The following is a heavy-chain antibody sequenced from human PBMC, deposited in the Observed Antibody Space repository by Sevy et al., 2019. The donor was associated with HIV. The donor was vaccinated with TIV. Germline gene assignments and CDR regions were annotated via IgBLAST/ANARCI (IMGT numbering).Heavy chain of an antibody. Sequence: GGSLRLSCVVSGFTFRNYWMSWVRQAPGKGLEWVANINQNGTEIYSVDSVKGRFTFSRDNTKNSVYLQMNSLRAEDTAIYDCATNSDYGMDAWGQGTTVTVSS. CDR1: GFTFRNYW. CDR3: ATNSDYGMDA. D-gene: IGHD4-4*01. J-gene: IGHJ6*02. V-gene: IGHV3-7*01. CDR2: INQNGTEI.